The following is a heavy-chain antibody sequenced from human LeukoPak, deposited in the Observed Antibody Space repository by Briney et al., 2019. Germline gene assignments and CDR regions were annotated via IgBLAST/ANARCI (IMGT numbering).Heavy chain of an antibody. J-gene: IGHJ3*02. Sequence: ASVKVSCKVSGYTLTELSMHWVRQAPGKGLEWMGGCDPEDGETIYAQKFQGRVTMTEDTSTDTAYMELSSLRSEDTAVYYCATDNKRRGLPYYYDSSGPNGVAFDIWGQGTMVTVSS. D-gene: IGHD3-22*01. CDR1: GYTLTELS. CDR2: CDPEDGET. CDR3: ATDNKRRGLPYYYDSSGPNGVAFDI. V-gene: IGHV1-24*01.